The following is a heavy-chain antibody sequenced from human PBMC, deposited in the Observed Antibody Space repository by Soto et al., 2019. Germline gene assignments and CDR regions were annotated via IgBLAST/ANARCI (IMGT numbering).Heavy chain of an antibody. J-gene: IGHJ4*02. CDR1: GFTFSSYS. D-gene: IGHD3-10*01. Sequence: PGGSLRLSCAASGFTFSSYSMNWVRQAPGKGLEWVSSISSSSSYIYYADSVKGRFTISRDNAKNSLYLQMNSLRAEDTAVYYCARDSYGSGSYYTYYFDYWGQGTLVTVSS. CDR3: ARDSYGSGSYYTYYFDY. CDR2: ISSSSSYI. V-gene: IGHV3-21*01.